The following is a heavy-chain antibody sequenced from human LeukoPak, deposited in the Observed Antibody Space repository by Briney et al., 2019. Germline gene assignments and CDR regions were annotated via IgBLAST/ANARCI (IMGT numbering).Heavy chain of an antibody. CDR2: ISAYNGNT. J-gene: IGHJ6*02. V-gene: IGHV1-18*01. CDR1: GYTFTSYG. D-gene: IGHD3-9*01. CDR3: ARYYDVLTGFYGMDV. Sequence: GASVKVSCKASGYTFTSYGISWVRQARGQGLEWMGWISAYNGNTKYAQKLQGRVTMTTDTSTTTAYMELRSLRSDDTAVYYCARYYDVLTGFYGMDVWGQGTTVTVSS.